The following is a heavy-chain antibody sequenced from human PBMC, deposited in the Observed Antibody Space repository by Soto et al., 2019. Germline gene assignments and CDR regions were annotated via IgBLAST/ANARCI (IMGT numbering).Heavy chain of an antibody. D-gene: IGHD3-9*01. Sequence: QVQLVESGGGLVKPGGSLRLSCAASGFTFSDYYMSWIRQAPGKGLEWVSYISSSSSYTNYADSVKGRFTISRDNAKNSLYLQMNSLRAEDTAVYYCARDIDILTGYEIAEFFYGMDVWGQGTTVTVSS. V-gene: IGHV3-11*06. CDR2: ISSSSSYT. CDR1: GFTFSDYY. CDR3: ARDIDILTGYEIAEFFYGMDV. J-gene: IGHJ6*02.